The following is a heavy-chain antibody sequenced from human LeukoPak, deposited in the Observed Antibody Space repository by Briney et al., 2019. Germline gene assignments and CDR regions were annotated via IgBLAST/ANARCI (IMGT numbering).Heavy chain of an antibody. D-gene: IGHD6-13*01. CDR3: ARETSSSLDY. Sequence: GGSLRLSCAASGFTFSSYGMLWVRQAPGKGLEWVAIILYDGSNKYYADSVKGRFTISRDNSKNTLYLQMNSLRAEDTAVYYCARETSSSLDYWGQGTLVTVSS. V-gene: IGHV3-30*03. CDR2: ILYDGSNK. CDR1: GFTFSSYG. J-gene: IGHJ4*02.